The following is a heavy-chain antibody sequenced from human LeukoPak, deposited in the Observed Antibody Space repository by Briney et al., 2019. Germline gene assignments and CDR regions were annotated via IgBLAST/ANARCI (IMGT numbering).Heavy chain of an antibody. Sequence: GGSLRLSCAASGFTFSSYTMSWVRQAPGKGLEWVSGISGNGGITYYPDSVKGRFTISRDNSKSTLYLQMNSLRAEDTAVYYCAKDYSSGYFNWFDPWGQGTLVTVSS. CDR2: ISGNGGIT. J-gene: IGHJ5*02. CDR3: AKDYSSGYFNWFDP. V-gene: IGHV3-23*01. D-gene: IGHD3-22*01. CDR1: GFTFSSYT.